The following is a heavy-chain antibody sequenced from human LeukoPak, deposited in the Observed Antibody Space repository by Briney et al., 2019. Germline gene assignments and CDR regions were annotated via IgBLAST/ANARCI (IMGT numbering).Heavy chain of an antibody. CDR1: GFTFSSYA. CDR2: ISGSGGST. V-gene: IGHV3-23*01. Sequence: HPGGSLRLSCAASGFTFSSYAMSWVRQAPGKRLEWVSAISGSGGSTYYADSVKGRFTISRDNSKNTLYLQMNSLRAEDTAVYYCAKEPRITIFGVDDAFDIWGQGTMVTVSS. CDR3: AKEPRITIFGVDDAFDI. D-gene: IGHD3-3*01. J-gene: IGHJ3*02.